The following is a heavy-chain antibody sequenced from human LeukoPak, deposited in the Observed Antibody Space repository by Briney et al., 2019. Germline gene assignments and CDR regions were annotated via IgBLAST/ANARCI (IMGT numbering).Heavy chain of an antibody. D-gene: IGHD4-17*01. V-gene: IGHV4-39*01. Sequence: PSETLSLTCNVSGDSIRSNSYYWGWIRQPPGKGLEWIGDIYYSGNTKYTPSLKSRVTISVDTSKNQFSLKLSAVTAADTAVYYCARLLDYGDYYADYWGQGTLVTVSS. CDR3: ARLLDYGDYYADY. J-gene: IGHJ4*02. CDR2: IYYSGNT. CDR1: GDSIRSNSYY.